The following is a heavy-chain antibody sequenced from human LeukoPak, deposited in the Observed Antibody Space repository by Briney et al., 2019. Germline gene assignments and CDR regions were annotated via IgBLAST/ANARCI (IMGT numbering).Heavy chain of an antibody. D-gene: IGHD5-12*01. J-gene: IGHJ4*02. CDR2: ISGSTRYI. CDR1: GFTFSDYT. Sequence: GGSLRLSCAASGFTFSDYTMNWVRQAPGKGLEWVSSISGSTRYIYYADSVKGRFTISRDNAKNSLYLQMNSLRAEDTAVYYCARDRAVAHVFDYWGQGTLVTVSS. V-gene: IGHV3-21*01. CDR3: ARDRAVAHVFDY.